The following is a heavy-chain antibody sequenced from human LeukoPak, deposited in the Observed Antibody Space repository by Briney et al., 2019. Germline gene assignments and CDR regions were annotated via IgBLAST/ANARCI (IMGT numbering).Heavy chain of an antibody. CDR2: IYPGESDT. CDR3: ARGPGGYFDY. J-gene: IGHJ4*02. V-gene: IGHV5-51*01. CDR1: GYSFSSYW. D-gene: IGHD3-10*01. Sequence: GESPKTLCWGPGYSFSSYWTGLVRQMPREGLEWRGIIYPGESDTRYRPSFQGQLTNSADNSISTAYLQWSSLKASETAMYYCARGPGGYFDYWGQGTLVTVSS.